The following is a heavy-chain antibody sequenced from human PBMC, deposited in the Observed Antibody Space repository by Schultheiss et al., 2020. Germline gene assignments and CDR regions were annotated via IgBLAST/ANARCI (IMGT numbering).Heavy chain of an antibody. CDR3: ARDVGTTSPSDY. CDR1: GFTFSSYA. J-gene: IGHJ4*02. V-gene: IGHV3-23*01. CDR2: ISGSGGST. D-gene: IGHD2-2*01. Sequence: GGSLRLSCAASGFTFSSYAMSWVRQAPGKGLEWVSAISGSGGSTYYADSVKGRFTISRDNAKNSLYLQMNSLGDEDTAVYYCARDVGTTSPSDYWGQGTLVTVSS.